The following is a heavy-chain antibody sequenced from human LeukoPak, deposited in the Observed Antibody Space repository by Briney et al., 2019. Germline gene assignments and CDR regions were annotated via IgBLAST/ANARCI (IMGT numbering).Heavy chain of an antibody. Sequence: GSLRLSGAASGFTFSSYAMSWVRPAPGEGLEWVSAISGSGGSTYYADSVKGRFTISRDNSKNTLYLQMNSLRAEDTAVYYCAKDLVQLWLLAPFDYWGQGTLVTVSS. CDR1: GFTFSSYA. J-gene: IGHJ4*02. CDR3: AKDLVQLWLLAPFDY. CDR2: ISGSGGST. D-gene: IGHD5-18*01. V-gene: IGHV3-23*01.